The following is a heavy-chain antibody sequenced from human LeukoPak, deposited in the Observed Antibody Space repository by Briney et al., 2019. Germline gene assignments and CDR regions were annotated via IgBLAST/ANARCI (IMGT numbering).Heavy chain of an antibody. V-gene: IGHV4-39*01. J-gene: IGHJ5*02. Sequence: PSETLSLTCTVSGGSISSYYWSWIRQPPGKGLEWIGSIYYSGKTYYSSSLKSRVTISVDTSKNQFSLMLISMTVADTAVYYCARNKAAANWLDPWGQGTLVTVSS. CDR2: IYYSGKT. CDR3: ARNKAAANWLDP. CDR1: GGSISSYY. D-gene: IGHD2-2*01.